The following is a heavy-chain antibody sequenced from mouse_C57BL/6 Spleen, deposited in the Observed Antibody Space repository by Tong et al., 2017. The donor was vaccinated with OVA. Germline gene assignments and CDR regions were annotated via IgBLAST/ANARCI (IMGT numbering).Heavy chain of an antibody. CDR2: ISSGGSYT. J-gene: IGHJ1*03. V-gene: IGHV5-6*01. CDR3: ASPHYYGSSWYFDV. Sequence: EVQLQESGGGLVKPGGSLKLSCAASGFTFSSYGMSWVRQTPDKRLEWVATISSGGSYTYYPDSVKGRFTISRDNAKNTRYLQMSSLKSEDTAMYYCASPHYYGSSWYFDVWGTGTTVTVSS. D-gene: IGHD1-1*01. CDR1: GFTFSSYG.